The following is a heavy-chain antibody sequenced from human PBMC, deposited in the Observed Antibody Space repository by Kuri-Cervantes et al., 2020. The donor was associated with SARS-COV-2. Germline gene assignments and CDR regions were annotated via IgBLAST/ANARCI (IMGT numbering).Heavy chain of an antibody. Sequence: SVKVSCKASGGTFSSYATSWVRQAPGQGLEWMGGIIPIFGTTIYAQKFQGRVTMTEDTSTDTAYMELSSLRSEDTAVYYCATDGWVRGVTVFYYYGMDVWGQGTTVTVSS. CDR3: ATDGWVRGVTVFYYYGMDV. V-gene: IGHV1-69*06. J-gene: IGHJ6*02. D-gene: IGHD3-10*01. CDR1: GGTFSSYA. CDR2: IIPIFGTT.